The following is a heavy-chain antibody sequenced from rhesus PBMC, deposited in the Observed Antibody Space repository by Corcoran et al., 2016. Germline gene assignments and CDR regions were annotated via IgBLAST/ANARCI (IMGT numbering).Heavy chain of an antibody. CDR1: GGSISSSNW. Sequence: QVQLQESGPAVVKPSETLSLTCAVSGGSISSSNWWSWIRQSPGKGLECITGIQGSGGSTEYNPSRGGRVTISIDTSKDKFSLKRSSVTAADTAVYYCARGRYEDDYGYYVEYYGLDSWGQGVVVTVSS. D-gene: IGHD3-9*01. J-gene: IGHJ6*01. CDR3: ARGRYEDDYGYYVEYYGLDS. V-gene: IGHV4-93*02. CDR2: IQGSGGST.